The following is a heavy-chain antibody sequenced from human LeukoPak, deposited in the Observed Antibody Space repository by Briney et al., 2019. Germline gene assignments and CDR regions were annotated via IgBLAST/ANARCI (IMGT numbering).Heavy chain of an antibody. J-gene: IGHJ4*02. CDR1: GFTLSRYW. D-gene: IGHD7-27*01. V-gene: IGHV3-7*03. CDR3: AKDHWGVIRGDFDY. CDR2: INDDGSEK. Sequence: GGSLRLSCAASGFTLSRYWMSWVRQAPGKGLEWVAIINDDGSEKYYVDSVKGRFTISRDNSKNTLYLQMNSLRAEDTAVYFCAKDHWGVIRGDFDYWGQGTLVTVSS.